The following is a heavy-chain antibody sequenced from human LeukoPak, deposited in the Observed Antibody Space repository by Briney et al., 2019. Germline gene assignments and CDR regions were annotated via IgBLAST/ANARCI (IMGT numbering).Heavy chain of an antibody. CDR1: GYTFTSYG. D-gene: IGHD3-22*01. CDR2: ISAYNGNT. CDR3: ARSRTYYYDSSGYWNFDY. V-gene: IGHV1-18*01. J-gene: IGHJ4*02. Sequence: GASVKVSCKASGYTFTSYGISWVRQAPGQGLEWMGWISAYNGNTNYAQKLQGRVTMTTDTSTSTAYMELRSLRSDDTAVYYCARSRTYYYDSSGYWNFDYWGQGTLVTVSS.